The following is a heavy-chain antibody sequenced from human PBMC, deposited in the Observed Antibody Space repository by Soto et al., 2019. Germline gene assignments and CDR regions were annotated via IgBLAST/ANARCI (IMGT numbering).Heavy chain of an antibody. CDR2: IYYSGST. V-gene: IGHV4-39*01. D-gene: IGHD3-3*01. J-gene: IGHJ5*02. CDR1: GGSISSSSYY. CDR3: ARSGVGGAVIIPNWFDP. Sequence: PSETLSLTCTVSGGSISSSSYYWGWIRQPPGKGLEWIGSIYYSGSTYYNPSLKSRVTISVDTSKNQFSLKLSSVTAADTAVYYCARSGVGGAVIIPNWFDPWGQGTLVTVSS.